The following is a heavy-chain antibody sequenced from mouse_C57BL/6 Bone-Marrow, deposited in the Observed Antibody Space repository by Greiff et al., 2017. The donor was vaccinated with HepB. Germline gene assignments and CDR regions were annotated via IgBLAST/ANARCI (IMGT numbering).Heavy chain of an antibody. D-gene: IGHD1-1*01. V-gene: IGHV14-3*01. CDR2: IDPANGNT. CDR1: GFNIKNTY. J-gene: IGHJ1*03. Sequence: VQLQQSVAELVRPGASVKLSCTASGFNIKNTYMHWVKQRPEQGLEWIGRIDPANGNTKYAPKFQGKATITADTSSNTAYLQLSILTSEDTAIYYCAREGFTTVVARDWYFDVGGTGTTVTVSS. CDR3: AREGFTTVVARDWYFDV.